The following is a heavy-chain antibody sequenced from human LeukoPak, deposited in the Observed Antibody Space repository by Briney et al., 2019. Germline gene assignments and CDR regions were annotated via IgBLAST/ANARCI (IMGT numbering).Heavy chain of an antibody. D-gene: IGHD5-24*01. Sequence: GESLKISCKVSGYGFTTYWIGWVRQMTRKGMEWMGIIYPGDSDTSYSPSFQGQVTISADKSISTAYLQWSSLKASDSAIYYCARRGIRDGYNYADYWGQGTLVTVSS. CDR2: IYPGDSDT. CDR1: GYGFTTYW. J-gene: IGHJ4*02. V-gene: IGHV5-51*01. CDR3: ARRGIRDGYNYADY.